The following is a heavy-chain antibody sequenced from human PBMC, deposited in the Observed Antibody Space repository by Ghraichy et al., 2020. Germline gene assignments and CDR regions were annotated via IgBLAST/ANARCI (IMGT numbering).Heavy chain of an antibody. CDR2: INHSGST. Sequence: SETLFLTCAVYGGSFSGYYWSWIRQPPGKGLEWIGEINHSGSTNYNPSLKSRVTISVDTSKNQFSLKLSSVTAADTAVYYCARQPFGYDSSGYYSFLDYWGQGTLVTVSS. CDR1: GGSFSGYY. J-gene: IGHJ4*02. V-gene: IGHV4-34*01. D-gene: IGHD3-22*01. CDR3: ARQPFGYDSSGYYSFLDY.